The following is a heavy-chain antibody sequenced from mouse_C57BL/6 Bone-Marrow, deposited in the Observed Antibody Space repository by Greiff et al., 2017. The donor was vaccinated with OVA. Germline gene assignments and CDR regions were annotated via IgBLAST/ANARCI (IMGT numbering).Heavy chain of an antibody. CDR3: AFYDYDSYWYFDV. CDR1: GFNIKNTY. J-gene: IGHJ1*03. CDR2: IDNANGNT. D-gene: IGHD2-4*01. Sequence: EVQLQQSVAELVRPGASVKLSCTASGFNIKNTYMHWVKQRPEQGLEWIGRIDNANGNTKYAPKFQGKATITAYTSSNTAYLQLSSLTSEDTAIYYCAFYDYDSYWYFDVWGTGTTVTVSS. V-gene: IGHV14-3*01.